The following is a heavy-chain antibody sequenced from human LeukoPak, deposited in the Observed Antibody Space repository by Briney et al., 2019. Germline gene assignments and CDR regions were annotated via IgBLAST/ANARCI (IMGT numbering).Heavy chain of an antibody. Sequence: SGGSLRLSCAASGFTFSSYGMHWLPQAPGKGLEGVAFIWYDGSNKYYADSVKGRFTNSRDNSKNALYLQMNSLRAGDTAVYYCAKDKGSYYYYYYYMDVWGKGTTVTVSS. CDR2: IWYDGSNK. CDR3: AKDKGSYYYYYYYMDV. J-gene: IGHJ6*03. D-gene: IGHD1-26*01. V-gene: IGHV3-30*02. CDR1: GFTFSSYG.